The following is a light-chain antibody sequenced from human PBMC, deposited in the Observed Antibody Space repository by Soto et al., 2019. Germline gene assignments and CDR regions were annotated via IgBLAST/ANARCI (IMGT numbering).Light chain of an antibody. Sequence: LTQPPSASGTPGQTVTISCSGGTSKIGSNTINWYQHLPGMAPKLLIYSNNQRPSGVPDRFSGSKSGTSASLAISRLQSEDEADFYCRAWDDTLNGWVFGGGTKVTVL. J-gene: IGLJ3*02. CDR2: SNN. V-gene: IGLV1-44*01. CDR1: TSKIGSNT. CDR3: RAWDDTLNGWV.